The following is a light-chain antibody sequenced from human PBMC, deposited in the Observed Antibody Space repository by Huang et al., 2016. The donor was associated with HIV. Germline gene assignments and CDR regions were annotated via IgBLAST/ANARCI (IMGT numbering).Light chain of an antibody. CDR1: QSINNF. Sequence: EIVLTQSPATLSLSPGERVTLPCRASQSINNFLAWYQQKPGQVPRLLIYDASNRATGIPARFSGGGSGTDFTLTISSLEREDFAVYYCHQRSAWPHTFGQGTKLEIK. V-gene: IGKV3-11*01. CDR2: DAS. J-gene: IGKJ2*01. CDR3: HQRSAWPHT.